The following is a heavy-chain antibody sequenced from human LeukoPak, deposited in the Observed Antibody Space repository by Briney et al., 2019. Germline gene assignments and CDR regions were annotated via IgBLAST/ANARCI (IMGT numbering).Heavy chain of an antibody. CDR1: GFTFSSYG. J-gene: IGHJ4*02. CDR2: ISYDGSDK. CDR3: AKDYGDGGY. D-gene: IGHD4-17*01. Sequence: GESLKISCAASGFTFSSYGMHRVRQAPGKGLEWVAVISYDGSDKYYADSVKGRFTISRDNSKNTLYLQMNSLRAEDTAVYYCAKDYGDGGYWGQGTLVTVSS. V-gene: IGHV3-30*18.